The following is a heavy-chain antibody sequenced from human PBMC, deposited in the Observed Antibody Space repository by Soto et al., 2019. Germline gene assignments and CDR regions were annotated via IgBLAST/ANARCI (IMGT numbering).Heavy chain of an antibody. D-gene: IGHD6-19*01. CDR2: DYSDSA. CDR3: AAYRSGEGGSGY. Sequence: QVQLQESGPGVVKPSETLSLTCTVSGASVSSHHWTWIRQPPGKGLEWMGDYSDSASDSPSLKSRVTISADTSKNQFSLNLSSVTAADTAVYYCAAYRSGEGGSGYWGQGTLVTVSS. V-gene: IGHV4-59*08. J-gene: IGHJ4*02. CDR1: GASVSSHH.